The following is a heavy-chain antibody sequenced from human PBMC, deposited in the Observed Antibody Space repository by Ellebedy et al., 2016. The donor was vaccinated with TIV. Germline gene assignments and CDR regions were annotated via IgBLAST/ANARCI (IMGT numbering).Heavy chain of an antibody. Sequence: SVKVSXXASGGTFSSYAISWVRQAPGQGLEWMGRIIPILGIANYAQKFQGRVTITADKSTSTAYMELSSLRSEDTAVYYCASVPPLGKFDSSGYYDWGQGTLVTVSS. J-gene: IGHJ4*02. CDR2: IIPILGIA. V-gene: IGHV1-69*04. CDR1: GGTFSSYA. D-gene: IGHD3-22*01. CDR3: ASVPPLGKFDSSGYYD.